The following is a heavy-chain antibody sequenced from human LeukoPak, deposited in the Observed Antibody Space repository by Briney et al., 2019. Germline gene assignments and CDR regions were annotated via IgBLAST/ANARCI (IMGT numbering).Heavy chain of an antibody. CDR3: ARRLAANPRYYFDY. V-gene: IGHV4-61*01. CDR2: VFYSGST. CDR1: GGSVSSGSFY. Sequence: PSETLSLTCTVAGGSVSSGSFYWTWIRQPPGKGLEWIGYVFYSGSTKYNPSLKSRVTISVDTSKNQFSLKLSSMAAADTAVYYCARRLAANPRYYFDYWGQGILVTVSS. D-gene: IGHD6-25*01. J-gene: IGHJ4*02.